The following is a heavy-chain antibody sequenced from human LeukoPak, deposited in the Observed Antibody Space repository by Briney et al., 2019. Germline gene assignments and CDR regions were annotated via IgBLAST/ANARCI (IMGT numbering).Heavy chain of an antibody. CDR2: ISAYNGNT. V-gene: IGHV1-18*01. CDR3: ARVGLRWHHFDY. D-gene: IGHD4-23*01. CDR1: GYTFTSYG. J-gene: IGHJ4*02. Sequence: ASVKVSCKASGYTFTSYGISWVRQAPGQGLEWMGWISAYNGNTNYAQKLQGRVSMTTDTSTSTAFMELRSLRSDDTAVYYCARVGLRWHHFDYWGQGTLVTVSS.